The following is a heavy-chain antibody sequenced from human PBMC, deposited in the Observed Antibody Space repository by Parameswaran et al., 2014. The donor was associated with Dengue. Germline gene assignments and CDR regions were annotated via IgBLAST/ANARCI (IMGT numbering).Heavy chain of an antibody. CDR3: TRGSLIVVVLLDY. Sequence: RWIRQPPGKGLEWVGFIRSKAYGGTTEYAASVKGRFTISRDDSKSIAYLQMNSLKTEDTAVYYCTRGSLIVVVLLDYWGQGTLVTVSS. J-gene: IGHJ4*02. V-gene: IGHV3-49*02. CDR2: IRSKAYGGTT. D-gene: IGHD2-2*01.